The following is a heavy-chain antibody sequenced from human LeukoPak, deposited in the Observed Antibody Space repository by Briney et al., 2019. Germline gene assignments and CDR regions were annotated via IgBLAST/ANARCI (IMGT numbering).Heavy chain of an antibody. V-gene: IGHV4-30-4*08. J-gene: IGHJ6*03. CDR3: ARGVWWLSPYYYYMDV. D-gene: IGHD3-22*01. Sequence: SQTLSLTCTVSGGSISSGDYYWRWIRQPPGKGLEWIGYIYYSGSTYYNPSLKSRVTISVDTSKNQFSLKLSSVTAADTAVYYCARGVWWLSPYYYYMDVWGKGTTVTVSS. CDR1: GGSISSGDYY. CDR2: IYYSGST.